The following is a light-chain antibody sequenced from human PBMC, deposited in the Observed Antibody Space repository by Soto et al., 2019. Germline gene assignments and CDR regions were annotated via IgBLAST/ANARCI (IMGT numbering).Light chain of an antibody. CDR1: QSISTW. CDR3: QQYESYSPLT. Sequence: DIQMTQSPSTLSASVGDRATITCRASQSISTWLAWYQQKPGKAPKLLIYDAYSLESGVPSRFSGRRSGTEFTLTIAGLQHEDFATYYCQQYESYSPLTFGGGTKVDIK. CDR2: DAY. J-gene: IGKJ4*01. V-gene: IGKV1-5*01.